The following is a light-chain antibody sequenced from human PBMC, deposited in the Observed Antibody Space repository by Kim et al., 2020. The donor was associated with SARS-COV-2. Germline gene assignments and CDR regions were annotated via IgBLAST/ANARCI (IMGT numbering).Light chain of an antibody. J-gene: IGLJ2*01. CDR3: QARDSSTVV. V-gene: IGLV3-1*01. CDR1: KLGDKY. Sequence: SYELTQPPSVSVSPGQTASITCSGDKLGDKYACWYQQKPGQSHVLVIYQDSKRPSGIPERFSGSNSGNTATLTISGTQAMDEADYYCQARDSSTVVFGGGTQLTVL. CDR2: QDS.